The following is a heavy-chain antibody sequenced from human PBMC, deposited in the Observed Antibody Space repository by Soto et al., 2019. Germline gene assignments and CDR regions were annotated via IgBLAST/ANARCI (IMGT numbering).Heavy chain of an antibody. V-gene: IGHV3-30-3*01. D-gene: IGHD4-4*01. CDR2: ISYDGSNK. Sequence: GGSLRLSCAASGFTFSSYAMHWVRRAPGKGLEWVAVISYDGSNKYYADSVKGRFTISRDNSKNTLYLQMNSLRAEDTAVYYCAREPRNGQTYYYGMDVWGQGTTVTVSS. CDR1: GFTFSSYA. J-gene: IGHJ6*02. CDR3: AREPRNGQTYYYGMDV.